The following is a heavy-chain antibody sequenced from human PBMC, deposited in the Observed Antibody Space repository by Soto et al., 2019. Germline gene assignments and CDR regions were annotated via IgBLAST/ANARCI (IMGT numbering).Heavy chain of an antibody. J-gene: IGHJ6*02. CDR1: GYTFTSYY. CDR3: ARAPVVTAIPGYYYYGMDV. CDR2: INPSGGST. Sequence: ASVKVSCKASGYTFTSYYMHWVRQAPGQGLEWMGIINPSGGSTSYAQKFQGRVTMTRDTSTSTVYMELSSLRSEDTAVYYCARAPVVTAIPGYYYYGMDVWGQGTTVT. D-gene: IGHD2-21*02. V-gene: IGHV1-46*01.